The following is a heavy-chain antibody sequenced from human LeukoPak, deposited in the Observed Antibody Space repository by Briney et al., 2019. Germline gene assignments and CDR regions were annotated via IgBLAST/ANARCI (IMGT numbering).Heavy chain of an antibody. V-gene: IGHV1-2*02. Sequence: ASVKVSCKASGYTFTGYYMHWVRQAPGQGLEWMGWINPNSGGTNYAQKFQGRVTMTRDTSISTAYMELSRLRSDDTAVYYCARSLRWGSSTSCAPWGQGTLVTVPS. J-gene: IGHJ5*02. CDR3: ARSLRWGSSTSCAP. CDR1: GYTFTGYY. CDR2: INPNSGGT. D-gene: IGHD2-2*01.